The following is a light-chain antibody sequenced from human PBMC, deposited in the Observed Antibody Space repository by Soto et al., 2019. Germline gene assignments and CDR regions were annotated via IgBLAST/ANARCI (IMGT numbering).Light chain of an antibody. CDR1: QSVSSY. CDR3: QQHSHWPPWT. CDR2: DAS. V-gene: IGKV3-11*01. J-gene: IGKJ1*01. Sequence: EIVLTQSPGTLSLSPGEIATLSVRASQSVSSYLAWYQQKPGQAPRLLIYDASNRATGIPARFSGSGSGTDFTLTISSLEPEDFAVYYCQQHSHWPPWTFGQGTKVDIK.